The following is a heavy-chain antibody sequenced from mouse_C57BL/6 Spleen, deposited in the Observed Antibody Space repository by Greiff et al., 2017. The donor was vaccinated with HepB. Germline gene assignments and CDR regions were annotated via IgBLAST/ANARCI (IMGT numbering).Heavy chain of an antibody. Sequence: EVKLVESEGGLVQPGSSMKLSCTASGFTFSDYYMAWVRQVPEKGLEWVANINYDGSSTYYLDSLKSRFIISMDNAKNILYLQISSLKSEDTATYYCAREGSGLGYWGQGTTLTVSS. CDR3: AREGSGLGY. CDR2: INYDGSST. D-gene: IGHD3-2*02. CDR1: GFTFSDYY. V-gene: IGHV5-16*01. J-gene: IGHJ2*01.